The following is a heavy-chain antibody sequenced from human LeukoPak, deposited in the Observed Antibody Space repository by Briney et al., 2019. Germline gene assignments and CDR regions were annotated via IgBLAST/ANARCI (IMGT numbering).Heavy chain of an antibody. CDR3: ARVGRDCSDINCYWADWFDP. J-gene: IGHJ5*02. V-gene: IGHV1-18*01. CDR2: ISGSTGST. CDR1: GYTFSTYG. D-gene: IGHD2-21*02. Sequence: EASVKVSCKASGYTFSTYGITWVRDAPGQGPEWLGWISGSTGSTHYTQAVQGRVTMTTDTSTATAYMELRSLRSDDTAIYYCARVGRDCSDINCYWADWFDPWGQGTLVIVSS.